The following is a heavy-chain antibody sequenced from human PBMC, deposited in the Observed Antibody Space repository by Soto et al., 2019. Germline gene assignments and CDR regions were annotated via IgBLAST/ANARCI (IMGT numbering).Heavy chain of an antibody. CDR2: ISGSGGST. V-gene: IGHV3-23*01. CDR3: AKARGPRSITIFGVNEFDY. J-gene: IGHJ4*02. CDR1: GFTFSSYA. Sequence: GGSLRLSCAASGFTFSSYAMSWVRQAPGKGLEWVSAISGSGGSTYYADSVKGRFTISRDNSKNTLYLQMNSLRAEDTAVYYCAKARGPRSITIFGVNEFDYWGQGTLVTVS. D-gene: IGHD3-3*01.